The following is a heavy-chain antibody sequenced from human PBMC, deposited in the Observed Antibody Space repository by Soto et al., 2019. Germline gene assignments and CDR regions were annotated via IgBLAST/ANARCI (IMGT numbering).Heavy chain of an antibody. CDR1: GGSISSGDYY. Sequence: SETLSLTCTVSGGSISSGDYYWSWIRQPPGKGLEWIGYIYYSGSTYYNPSLKSRVTISVDTSKNQFSLKLSSVTAADTAVYYCAITRIYGSGSYYYYYGMDVWGQGTAVTVSS. CDR3: AITRIYGSGSYYYYYGMDV. CDR2: IYYSGST. V-gene: IGHV4-30-4*01. J-gene: IGHJ6*02. D-gene: IGHD3-10*01.